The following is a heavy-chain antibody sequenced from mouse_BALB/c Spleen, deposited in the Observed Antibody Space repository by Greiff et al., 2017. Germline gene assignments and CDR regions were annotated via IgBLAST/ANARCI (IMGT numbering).Heavy chain of an antibody. CDR3: AREGYRYDEGYFDY. Sequence: DVQLQESGPGLVKPSQSLSLTCTVTGYSITSDYAWNWIRQFPGNKLEWMGYISYSGSTSYNPSLKSRISITRDTSKNQFFLQLNSVTTEDTATYYCAREGYRYDEGYFDYWGQGTTLTVSS. V-gene: IGHV3-2*02. J-gene: IGHJ2*01. CDR1: GYSITSDYA. D-gene: IGHD2-14*01. CDR2: ISYSGST.